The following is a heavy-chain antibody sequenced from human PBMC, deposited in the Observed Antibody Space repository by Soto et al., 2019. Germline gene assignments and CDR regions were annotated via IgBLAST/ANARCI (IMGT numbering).Heavy chain of an antibody. D-gene: IGHD2-8*02. CDR3: ARGMTPPGAPAWYYFDS. V-gene: IGHV4-4*07. CDR2: FSLSGTT. CDR1: GASITSSSY. Sequence: QVQLQESGPGLMKPSETLSLTCTVSGASITSSSYWSWIRRPAGKGLEWIGRFSLSGTTNYNPSLRSRVTMSADVSKNQFSLRLTSVTAADTALYYCARGMTPPGAPAWYYFDSWGQGPLVTVSS. J-gene: IGHJ4*02.